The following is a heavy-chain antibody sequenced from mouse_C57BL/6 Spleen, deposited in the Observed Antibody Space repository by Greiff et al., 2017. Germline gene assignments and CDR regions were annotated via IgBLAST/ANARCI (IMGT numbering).Heavy chain of an antibody. V-gene: IGHV1-22*01. CDR3: AREYDSSYECYFDY. CDR1: GYTFTDYN. J-gene: IGHJ2*01. D-gene: IGHD1-1*01. CDR2: INPNNGGT. Sequence: VHVKQSGPELVKPGASVKMSCKASGYTFTDYNMHWVKQSPGKGLEWIGYINPNNGGTSYNQTFKGKATLTVNKYSSTAYIELRSLTSEDSAVYYYAREYDSSYECYFDYWGQGTTLTVSS.